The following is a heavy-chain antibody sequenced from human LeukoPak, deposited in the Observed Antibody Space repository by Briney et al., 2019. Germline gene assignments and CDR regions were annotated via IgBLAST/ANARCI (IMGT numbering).Heavy chain of an antibody. D-gene: IGHD3-22*01. CDR3: ARGDSSPYYYFDY. V-gene: IGHV1-2*02. CDR1: GYTFTGYY. J-gene: IGHJ4*02. CDR2: INPNSGGT. Sequence: ASVKVSCKASGYTFTGYYMHWVRQAPGQGLEWMGWINPNSGGTNYAQKFQGRVTMTRDTSISTAYMELSRLRADDTAVCYCARGDSSPYYYFDYWGQGTLVTVSS.